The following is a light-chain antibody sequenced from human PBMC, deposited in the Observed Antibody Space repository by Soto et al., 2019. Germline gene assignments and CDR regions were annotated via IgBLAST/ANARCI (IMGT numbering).Light chain of an antibody. CDR3: QQSYSTPWT. CDR1: QSISRY. V-gene: IGKV1-39*01. J-gene: IGKJ1*01. Sequence: DIQMTLFASSLSPSVGERLTITSRASQSISRYLNWYQLKPGKAPKLLIYAASRLESGVPSRFSGSGSGTDFTLTISSLQPEDFATYYCQQSYSTPWTFGQGTKVDIK. CDR2: AAS.